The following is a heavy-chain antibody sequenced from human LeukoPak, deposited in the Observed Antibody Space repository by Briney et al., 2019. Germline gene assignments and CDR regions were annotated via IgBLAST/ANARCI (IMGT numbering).Heavy chain of an antibody. CDR1: GYTFTCYY. CDR2: INPNSGGT. CDR3: AREEYSSSSNRFDP. Sequence: ASVKVSCKASGYTFTCYYMHWVRQAPGQGLEWMGWINPNSGGTNYAQKFQGRVTMTRDTSISTAYMELSRLRSDDTAVYYCAREEYSSSSNRFDPWGQGTLVTVSS. V-gene: IGHV1-2*02. D-gene: IGHD6-6*01. J-gene: IGHJ5*02.